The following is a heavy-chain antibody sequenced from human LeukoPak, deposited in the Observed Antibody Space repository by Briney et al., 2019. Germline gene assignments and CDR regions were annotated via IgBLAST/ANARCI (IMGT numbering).Heavy chain of an antibody. CDR2: IRPGGDGP. D-gene: IGHD1-1*01. V-gene: IGHV1-46*02. J-gene: IGHJ4*02. CDR1: GNSLNNYH. Sequence: ASVKVSCKASGNSLNNYHMHWVRQAPGQGLEWLGIIRPGGDGPSYAQKFQGRVTMTRDMSTSTVYMELSSLTSDDTAVYYCGRDPTYRNYFDTWGQGTLVTVSS. CDR3: GRDPTYRNYFDT.